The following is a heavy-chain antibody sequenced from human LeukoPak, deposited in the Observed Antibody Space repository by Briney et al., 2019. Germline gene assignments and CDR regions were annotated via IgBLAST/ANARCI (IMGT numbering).Heavy chain of an antibody. J-gene: IGHJ4*02. CDR3: ARDGMHDYGDFDY. Sequence: GGSLRLSCAASGFTFSSYSMNWVRQAPGKGLEWVSSISSSSSYIYYADSVKGRFTISRDNAKNSLYLQMNSLRAEDTAVYYCARDGMHDYGDFDYWGQGTLVTVSS. D-gene: IGHD4-17*01. V-gene: IGHV3-21*01. CDR2: ISSSSSYI. CDR1: GFTFSSYS.